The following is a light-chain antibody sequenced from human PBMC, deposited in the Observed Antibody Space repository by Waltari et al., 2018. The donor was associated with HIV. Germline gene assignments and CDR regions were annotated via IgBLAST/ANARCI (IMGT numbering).Light chain of an antibody. J-gene: IGKJ1*01. CDR3: HQYFSAPWT. CDR2: WAS. Sequence: DIVMTQSPDSLAVSLGERATINCKSSQSLLYSANNKNYLAWSQQRPGQPPKLLIYWASARESGVPDRFRGSGSGTDFTRTISSLQADDVAVYYCHQYFSAPWTFGQGTKVEIK. CDR1: QSLLYSANNKNY. V-gene: IGKV4-1*01.